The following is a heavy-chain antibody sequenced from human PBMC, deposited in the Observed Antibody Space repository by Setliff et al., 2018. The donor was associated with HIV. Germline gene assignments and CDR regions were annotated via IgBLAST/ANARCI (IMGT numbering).Heavy chain of an antibody. CDR2: IHYSGST. CDR1: GGFIKNSNYY. CDR3: ARQLTTLDYFDY. Sequence: SETLSLTCTVYGGFIKNSNYYWGWIRQPPGKGLEWIGNIHYSGSTYYNPSLKSRVTISVDTSKNQFSLRLTSVTAADTAVYYCARQLTTLDYFDYWGQGTLVTVSS. J-gene: IGHJ4*02. V-gene: IGHV4-39*01. D-gene: IGHD4-17*01.